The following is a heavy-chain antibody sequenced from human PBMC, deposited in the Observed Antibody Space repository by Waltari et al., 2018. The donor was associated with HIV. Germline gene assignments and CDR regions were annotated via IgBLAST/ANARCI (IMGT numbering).Heavy chain of an antibody. V-gene: IGHV3-7*01. CDR3: ARIRGYSYGYDY. CDR2: IKQDGSEK. J-gene: IGHJ4*02. CDR1: GFTFCSYW. D-gene: IGHD5-18*01. Sequence: EVQLVESGGGLVQPGGSLGLSCAASGFTFCSYWLRWVGQAPGKGLEWVANIKQDGSEKYYVDSVKGRFTISRDNAKNSLYLQMNSLRAEDTAVYYCARIRGYSYGYDYWGQGTLVTVSS.